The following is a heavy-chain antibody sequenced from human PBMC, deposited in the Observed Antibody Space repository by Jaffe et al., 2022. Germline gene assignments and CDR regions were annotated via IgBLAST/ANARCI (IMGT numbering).Heavy chain of an antibody. V-gene: IGHV1-18*01. D-gene: IGHD6-13*01. CDR3: ARNPHTKQYSSSWYTFPFWFDP. CDR1: GYTFTSYG. J-gene: IGHJ5*02. Sequence: QVQLVQSGAEVKKPGASVKVSCKASGYTFTSYGISWVRQAPGQGLEWMGWISAYNGNTNYAQKLQGRVTMTTDTSTSTAYMELRSLRSDDTAVYYCARNPHTKQYSSSWYTFPFWFDPWGQGTLVTVSS. CDR2: ISAYNGNT.